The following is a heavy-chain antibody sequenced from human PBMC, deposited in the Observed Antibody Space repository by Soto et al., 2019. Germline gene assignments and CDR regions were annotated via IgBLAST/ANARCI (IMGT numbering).Heavy chain of an antibody. CDR1: GGSFSGYY. V-gene: IGHV4-34*01. J-gene: IGHJ6*02. Sequence: QVQLQQWGAGLLKPSETLSLTCAVYGGSFSGYYWSWIRQPPGKGLEWIEEINHSGSTNYNPSLKSRVTIAVDTSNNRLSLKLSSVTAADTAVYYCARGGGTSYYYYGMDVWGQGNTVTVS. CDR3: ARGGGTSYYYYGMDV. D-gene: IGHD6-25*01. CDR2: INHSGST.